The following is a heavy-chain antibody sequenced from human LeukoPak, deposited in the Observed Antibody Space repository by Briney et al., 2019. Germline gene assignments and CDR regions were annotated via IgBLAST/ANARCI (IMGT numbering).Heavy chain of an antibody. D-gene: IGHD6-13*01. Sequence: GGSLRLSCAASGFTFSIYAMSWVRQAPGKGLEWVSAISGSGGTAYYADSVKGRFTISRDNSKNTLYLQMNSLRAEDTAVYYCAKDLSHRSSSWSGDWFDPWGQGTLVTVSS. CDR1: GFTFSIYA. J-gene: IGHJ5*02. CDR3: AKDLSHRSSSWSGDWFDP. V-gene: IGHV3-23*01. CDR2: ISGSGGTA.